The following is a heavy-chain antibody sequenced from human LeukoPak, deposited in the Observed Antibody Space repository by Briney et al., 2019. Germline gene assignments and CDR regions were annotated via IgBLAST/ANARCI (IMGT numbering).Heavy chain of an antibody. Sequence: SETLSLTCTVSGGSISSYYWSWIRQPPGKGLEWIGYIYYSGSTYYNPSLKSRVTISVDASKNQFSLKLSSVTAADTAVYYCARFDYYDSSGYDTYYWGRGTLVTVSS. V-gene: IGHV4-59*08. CDR1: GGSISSYY. D-gene: IGHD3-22*01. CDR2: IYYSGST. J-gene: IGHJ4*02. CDR3: ARFDYYDSSGYDTYY.